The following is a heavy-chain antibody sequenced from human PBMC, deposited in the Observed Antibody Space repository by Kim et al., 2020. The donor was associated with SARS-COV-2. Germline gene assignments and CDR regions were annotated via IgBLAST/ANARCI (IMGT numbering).Heavy chain of an antibody. D-gene: IGHD3-10*01. Sequence: GGSLRLSCAASRFTFNNAWMSWVRQAPGKGLEWVGRIKSRADGGTTDYAAPVKGRFTISRDDSKNTLFLQMNSLKTEDTAVYYCTRPFWFGESNYYYYGLDVWGQGTTVTVSS. CDR3: TRPFWFGESNYYYYGLDV. J-gene: IGHJ6*02. V-gene: IGHV3-15*01. CDR1: RFTFNNAW. CDR2: IKSRADGGTT.